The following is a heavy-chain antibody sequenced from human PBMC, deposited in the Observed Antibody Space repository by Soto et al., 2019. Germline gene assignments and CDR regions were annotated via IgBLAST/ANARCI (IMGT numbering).Heavy chain of an antibody. V-gene: IGHV1-69*01. J-gene: IGHJ6*02. CDR3: AISYGGDYGYYYYGMDV. Sequence: QVQLVQSGAEVKKPGSSVKVSCKASGGTFSSYAISWVRQAPGQGLEWMGGIIPIFGTANYAQKFQGRVTITADESTSTAYMELSSLRSEDTAVYYCAISYGGDYGYYYYGMDVWGQGTTVTVSS. D-gene: IGHD4-17*01. CDR1: GGTFSSYA. CDR2: IIPIFGTA.